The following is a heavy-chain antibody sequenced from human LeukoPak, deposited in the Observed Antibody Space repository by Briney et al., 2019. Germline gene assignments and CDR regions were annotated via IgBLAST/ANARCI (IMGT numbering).Heavy chain of an antibody. J-gene: IGHJ4*02. CDR3: ARVSITGTTLDY. D-gene: IGHD1-7*01. V-gene: IGHV1-2*02. CDR1: GYTFTGYY. Sequence: ASVKGSCKASGYTFTGYYMHWVRQAPGQGLEWMGWINPNSGGTNYAQKFQGRVTMTRDTSISTAYMELSRLRSDDTAVYYCARVSITGTTLDYWGQGTLVTVSS. CDR2: INPNSGGT.